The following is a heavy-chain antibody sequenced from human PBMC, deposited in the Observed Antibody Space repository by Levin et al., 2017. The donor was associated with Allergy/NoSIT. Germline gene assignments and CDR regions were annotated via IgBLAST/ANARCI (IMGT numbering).Heavy chain of an antibody. Sequence: GGSLRLSCAASAFSFSDYYMRWIRQAPGKGLEWVSHITGSGGSKYYADSVKGRFTVSRDNARASLYLQMNSLRVEDTAVYYCVREGIVGAYDYWGHGTLVTVSS. CDR3: VREGIVGAYDY. D-gene: IGHD1-26*01. CDR2: ITGSGGSK. J-gene: IGHJ4*01. CDR1: AFSFSDYY. V-gene: IGHV3-11*01.